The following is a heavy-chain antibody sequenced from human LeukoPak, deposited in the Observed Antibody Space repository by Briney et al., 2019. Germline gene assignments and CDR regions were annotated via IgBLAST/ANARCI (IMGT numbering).Heavy chain of an antibody. D-gene: IGHD6-19*01. CDR1: GFTFSSYA. CDR2: ISYDGSNK. V-gene: IGHV3-30-3*01. J-gene: IGHJ4*02. CDR3: ARDPFPSSGWYLFYFDY. Sequence: GGSLRLSCAASGFTFSSYAMSWVRQAPGKGLEWVAVISYDGSNKYYADSVKGRFTISRDNSKNTLYLQMNSLRAEDTAVYYCARDPFPSSGWYLFYFDYWGQGTLVTVSS.